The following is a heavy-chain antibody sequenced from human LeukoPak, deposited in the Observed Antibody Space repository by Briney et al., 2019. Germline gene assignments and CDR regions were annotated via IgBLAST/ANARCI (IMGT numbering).Heavy chain of an antibody. Sequence: ASVKVSCKASGGIFSSYAISWVRQAPGQGLEWMGGIIPIFGTANYAQKFQGRVTITADESTSTAYMELSSLRSEDTAVYYCARYHGSGPGNYWGQGTLVTVSS. CDR3: ARYHGSGPGNY. V-gene: IGHV1-69*13. CDR1: GGIFSSYA. CDR2: IIPIFGTA. J-gene: IGHJ4*02. D-gene: IGHD3-10*01.